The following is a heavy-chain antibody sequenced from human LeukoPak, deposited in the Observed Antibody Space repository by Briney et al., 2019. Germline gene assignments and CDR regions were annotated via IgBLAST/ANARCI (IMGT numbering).Heavy chain of an antibody. V-gene: IGHV3-7*01. CDR2: IKSDGSDK. J-gene: IGHJ4*02. D-gene: IGHD3-3*01. CDR3: ARVVFRGYFDY. CDR1: GLTFSTYW. Sequence: GGSLRLSCAASGLTFSTYWMSWARQAPGKGLEWVANIKSDGSDKNFVDSVRGRFTISRDNAKNSLYLQMNSLSAEDTAVYYCARVVFRGYFDYWGQGTLVTVSS.